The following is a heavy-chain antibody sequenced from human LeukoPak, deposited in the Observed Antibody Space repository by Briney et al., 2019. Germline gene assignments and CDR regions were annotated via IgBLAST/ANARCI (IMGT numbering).Heavy chain of an antibody. V-gene: IGHV3-21*01. CDR1: GFTFSSYG. D-gene: IGHD4-23*01. CDR3: ARGIRGKLDY. Sequence: GGSLRLSCAASGFTFSSYGMNWVRQAPGKGLEWVSSISSSSSYIYYADSVKGRFTISRDNAKNSLYLQMNSLRAEDTAVYYCARGIRGKLDYWGQGTLVTVSS. CDR2: ISSSSSYI. J-gene: IGHJ4*02.